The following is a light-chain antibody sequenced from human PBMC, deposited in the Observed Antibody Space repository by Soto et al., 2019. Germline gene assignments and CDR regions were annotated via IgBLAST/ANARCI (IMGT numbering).Light chain of an antibody. Sequence: EIVLTQSPGTLSSSPGERATLSCRASQSVSSSHLAWYQQKPGQAPRLLIYGASSRATGIPDRFSGSGSGTDFTLTNSSLEPEDFAVYFCQQYGDSTMYTFGQGTKLEI. CDR3: QQYGDSTMYT. V-gene: IGKV3-20*01. CDR2: GAS. J-gene: IGKJ2*01. CDR1: QSVSSSH.